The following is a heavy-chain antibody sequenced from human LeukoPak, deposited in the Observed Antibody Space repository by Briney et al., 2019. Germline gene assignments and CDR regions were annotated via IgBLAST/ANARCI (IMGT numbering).Heavy chain of an antibody. V-gene: IGHV3-23*01. D-gene: IGHD5-18*01. J-gene: IGHJ4*02. CDR2: ISGSGRST. CDR1: GFTFSSCV. Sequence: GGSLRLSCAASGFTFSSCVMNWVRQAPGKGLEWVSSISGSGRSTYYADSVKGRFTISRDNSKNTLYLQMNNLRAEDSAVYYCAREYTAMAFDYWAQGTLVTVSS. CDR3: AREYTAMAFDY.